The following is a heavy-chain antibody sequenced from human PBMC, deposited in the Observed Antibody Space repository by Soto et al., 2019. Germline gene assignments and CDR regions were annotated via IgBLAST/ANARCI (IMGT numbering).Heavy chain of an antibody. V-gene: IGHV3-30*18. CDR3: AKDVYTYATPPAGLDL. CDR1: GFTFRRYD. CDR2: ISYDGNNQ. Sequence: PSGSLRLSCAASGFTFRRYDMHWVRQAPGKGLEWLAVISYDGNNQYYTDSVKGRFTFSRDNSKNTLYLQMNSLRAEDTAVYYCAKDVYTYATPPAGLDLCGQGTMVTVSS. J-gene: IGHJ3*01. D-gene: IGHD3-16*01.